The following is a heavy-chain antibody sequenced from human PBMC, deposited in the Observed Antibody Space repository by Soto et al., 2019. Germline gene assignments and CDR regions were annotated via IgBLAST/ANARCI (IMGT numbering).Heavy chain of an antibody. J-gene: IGHJ4*02. CDR2: ISYDGSNK. CDR3: ARSVLTTVVTLDY. Sequence: GSLRLSCAAYVFTFSSYAMHWVRQAPGKGLEWVAVISYDGSNKYYADSVKGRFTISRDNSKNTLYLQMNSLRAEDTAVYYCARSVLTTVVTLDYWGQGTLVTVSS. CDR1: VFTFSSYA. V-gene: IGHV3-30-3*01. D-gene: IGHD4-17*01.